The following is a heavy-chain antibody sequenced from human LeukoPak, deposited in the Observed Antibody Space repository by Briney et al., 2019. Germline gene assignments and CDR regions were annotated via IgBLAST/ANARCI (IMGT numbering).Heavy chain of an antibody. CDR3: ARESGTTRYYYYYYGMDV. J-gene: IGHJ6*02. V-gene: IGHV1-8*01. CDR1: GYTFTSYD. D-gene: IGHD1-1*01. Sequence: ASVKVSCKASGYTFTSYDINWVRQATGQGLEWMGWMNPNSGNTGYAQKFQGRVPMTRNTSISTAYMELSSLRSEDTAVYYCARESGTTRYYYYYYGMDVWGQGTTVTVSS. CDR2: MNPNSGNT.